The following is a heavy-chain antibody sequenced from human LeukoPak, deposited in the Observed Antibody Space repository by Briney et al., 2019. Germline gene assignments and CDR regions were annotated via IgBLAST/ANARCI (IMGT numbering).Heavy chain of an antibody. J-gene: IGHJ6*03. V-gene: IGHV1-2*06. CDR3: ARDIEDIVVVPAAYYYYYYMDV. CDR2: INPNSGGT. D-gene: IGHD2-2*01. CDR1: GYTFTGYY. Sequence: ASVKVSCKASGYTFTGYYMHWVRQAPGQGLEWMGRINPNSGGTNYAQKFQGRVTMTRDTSISTAYMELSRLRSDDTALYYCARDIEDIVVVPAAYYYYYYMDVWGKGTTVTVSS.